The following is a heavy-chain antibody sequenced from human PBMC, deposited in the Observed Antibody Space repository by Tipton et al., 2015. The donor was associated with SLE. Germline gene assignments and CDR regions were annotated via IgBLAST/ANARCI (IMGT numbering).Heavy chain of an antibody. Sequence: TLSLTCTVSGGSISSHYWSWIRQPPGKGLEWIGYISYSETTNYNPSLKSRVTISVDTSENQFSLKLSSVSAADTAVYYCARDKYCTGGSCFDWYFDVWGRGTLVTVSS. D-gene: IGHD2-15*01. CDR3: ARDKYCTGGSCFDWYFDV. CDR1: GGSISSHY. CDR2: ISYSETT. J-gene: IGHJ2*01. V-gene: IGHV4-4*08.